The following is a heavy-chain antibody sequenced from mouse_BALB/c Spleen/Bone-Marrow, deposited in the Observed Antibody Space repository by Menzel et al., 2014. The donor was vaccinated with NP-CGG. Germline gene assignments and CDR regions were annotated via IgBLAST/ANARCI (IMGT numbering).Heavy chain of an antibody. CDR2: INPDSSTI. J-gene: IGHJ4*01. V-gene: IGHV4-1*02. CDR3: SHIYYFAINY. Sequence: EVKLQESGGGLVQPGGSLKLSCAASGFDFSRYWMSWVRQAPGKGLEWIGEINPDSSTINYTPSLKDKFIISRDNTKNTLYLQMNKVRSDDTTLYYCSHIYYFAINYFDQRTSVTISS. CDR1: GFDFSRYW. D-gene: IGHD1-1*01.